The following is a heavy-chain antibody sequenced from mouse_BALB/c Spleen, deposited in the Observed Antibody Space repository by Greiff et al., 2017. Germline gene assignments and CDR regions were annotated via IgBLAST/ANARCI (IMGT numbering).Heavy chain of an antibody. J-gene: IGHJ4*01. D-gene: IGHD1-1*01. CDR1: GFNIKDYY. V-gene: IGHV14-4*02. Sequence: EVKLQESGAELVRSGASVKLSCTASGFNIKDYYMHWVKQRPEQGLEWIGWIDPENGDTEYAPKFQGKATMTADTSSNTAYLQLSSLTSEDTAVYYCNGRITTVVATRAMDYWGQGTSVTVSS. CDR2: IDPENGDT. CDR3: NGRITTVVATRAMDY.